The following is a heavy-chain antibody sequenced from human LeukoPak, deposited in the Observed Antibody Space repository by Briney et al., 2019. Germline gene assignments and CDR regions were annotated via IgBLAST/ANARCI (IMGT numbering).Heavy chain of an antibody. J-gene: IGHJ6*03. CDR3: ARRLHYYYMDV. CDR2: ISAYNGNT. CDR1: GYTFTGYY. Sequence: ASVKVSCKASGYTFTGYYMHWVRQAPGQGLEWMGWISAYNGNTNYAQKLQGRVTMTTDTSTSTAYMELRSLRSDDTAVYYCARRLHYYYMDVWGKGTTVTVSS. V-gene: IGHV1-18*04.